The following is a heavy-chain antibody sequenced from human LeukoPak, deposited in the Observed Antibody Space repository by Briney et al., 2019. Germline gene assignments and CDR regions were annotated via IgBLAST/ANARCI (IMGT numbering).Heavy chain of an antibody. V-gene: IGHV4-59*12. CDR1: GGSISSYY. D-gene: IGHD1-26*01. J-gene: IGHJ4*02. Sequence: SGTLSLPCNVSGGSISSYYWSWIRQPPGKGLEWIGYIYYSGSTNYNPSLKSLVTTSVDTSKNRFSLKLTSVTAADTAIYYCSRELHSGSYYFDYWGQGTLVTVSS. CDR2: IYYSGST. CDR3: SRELHSGSYYFDY.